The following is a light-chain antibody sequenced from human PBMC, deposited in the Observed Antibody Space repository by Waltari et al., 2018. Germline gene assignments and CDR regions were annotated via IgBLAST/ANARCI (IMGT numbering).Light chain of an antibody. CDR1: QSVGSD. CDR2: GAS. J-gene: IGKJ2*01. CDR3: HQYNNWPPYT. Sequence: EIVMTQSPDTLSVSPGERVTLSCRASQSVGSDLAWYQQKPGQAPRLLISGASTRATGIPARFSGSGSGTEFTLTISSLLSEDFAIYYCHQYNNWPPYTFGQGTKLGIK. V-gene: IGKV3-15*01.